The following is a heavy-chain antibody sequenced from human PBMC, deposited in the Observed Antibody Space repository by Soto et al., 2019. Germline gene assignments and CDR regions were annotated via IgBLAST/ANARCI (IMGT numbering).Heavy chain of an antibody. CDR3: ARRDDCSNGVCFMNYFDS. CDR2: IYHSGST. J-gene: IGHJ4*02. V-gene: IGHV4-30-2*01. CDR1: GGSISSGGYS. Sequence: SETLSLTCAVSGGSISSGGYSWSWIRQPPGKGLEWIGYIYHSGSTYYNPSLKSRVTISVDRSKNQFSLKLSSVTAADTAVYYCARRDDCSNGVCFMNYFDSWGQGILVPVS. D-gene: IGHD2-8*01.